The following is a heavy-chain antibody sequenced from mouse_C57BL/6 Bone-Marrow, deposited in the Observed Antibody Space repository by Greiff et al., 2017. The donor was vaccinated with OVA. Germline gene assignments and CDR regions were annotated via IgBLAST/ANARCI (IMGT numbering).Heavy chain of an antibody. CDR2: IYPRSGNT. CDR1: GYTFTSYG. CDR3: ARRDYYGIAY. V-gene: IGHV1-81*01. Sequence: VQLQESGAELARPGASVKLSCKASGYTFTSYGISWVKQRTGQGLEWIGEIYPRSGNTYYNEKFKGKATLTADKSSSTAYMELRSLTSEDSAVYFCARRDYYGIAYWGQGTLVTVSA. J-gene: IGHJ3*01. D-gene: IGHD1-1*01.